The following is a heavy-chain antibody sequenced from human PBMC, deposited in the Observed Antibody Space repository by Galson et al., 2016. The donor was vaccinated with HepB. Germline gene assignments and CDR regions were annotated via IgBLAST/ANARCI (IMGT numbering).Heavy chain of an antibody. CDR2: VSYDGSKK. J-gene: IGHJ4*02. D-gene: IGHD1-26*01. CDR1: GFTFGNSG. Sequence: SLRLSCAASGFTFGNSGMHWVRQAPGKGLEWVAVVSYDGSKKDYVDSVKGRFTISRDNSKNTLYLQMNSLRAEDTAVYYCTKDQYSATYSNAHIEHWGQGILVTGSS. V-gene: IGHV3-30*18. CDR3: TKDQYSATYSNAHIEH.